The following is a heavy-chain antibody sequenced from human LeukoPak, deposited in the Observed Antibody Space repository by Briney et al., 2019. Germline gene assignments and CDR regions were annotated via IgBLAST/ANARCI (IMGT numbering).Heavy chain of an antibody. CDR2: INARGDT. D-gene: IGHD2-2*01. Sequence: SETLPLTCAVYGWSFNDYYWNWIRQPPGKGLEWIGEINARGDTNYNPSLKSRVNISVDTSKKQFSLRLTSMIAADTALYYCARGQVTAARGYNWFDPWGQGTLVTVSS. CDR1: GWSFNDYY. J-gene: IGHJ5*02. CDR3: ARGQVTAARGYNWFDP. V-gene: IGHV4-34*01.